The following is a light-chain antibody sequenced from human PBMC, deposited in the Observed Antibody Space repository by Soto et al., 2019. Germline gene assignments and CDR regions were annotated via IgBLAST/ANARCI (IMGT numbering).Light chain of an antibody. V-gene: IGKV3-15*01. CDR3: QQYNDWPPKQYT. CDR2: GAS. Sequence: ETVMTQSPATLSVSPGERATLSCRASQSVSRDLAWYQQKPGQAPRLLISGASTRATGIPARFSGSGSGTEFTLTISSLQSEDFAVYYCQQYNDWPPKQYTFGQGTKLEIK. CDR1: QSVSRD. J-gene: IGKJ2*01.